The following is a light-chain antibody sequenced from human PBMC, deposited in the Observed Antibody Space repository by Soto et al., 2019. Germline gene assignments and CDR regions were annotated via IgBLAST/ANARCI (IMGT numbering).Light chain of an antibody. J-gene: IGKJ1*01. Sequence: ETVLTQSPATLSLSPGERATLSCRASQTISSYYFSWYRQTPDQAPRLLIYASSNRATGIADRFSSSASGEDFTPIISRLAPEDFALYYCQQYGSSPWTFGQGTKVEIK. CDR2: ASS. CDR3: QQYGSSPWT. V-gene: IGKV3-20*01. CDR1: QTISSYY.